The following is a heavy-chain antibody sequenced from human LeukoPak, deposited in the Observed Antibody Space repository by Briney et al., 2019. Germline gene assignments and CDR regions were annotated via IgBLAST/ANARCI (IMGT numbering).Heavy chain of an antibody. D-gene: IGHD5-18*01. V-gene: IGHV1-46*01. CDR2: INPSGGST. J-gene: IGHJ5*02. CDR3: ARALPHRRLMDTTMEQHWFDP. CDR1: GYTFTNFG. Sequence: ASVKVSCKASGYTFTNFGISWVRQAPGQGLEWMGIINPSGGSTSYAQKFQGRVTITRDMSTSTVYMELSSLRSEDTAVYYCARALPHRRLMDTTMEQHWFDPWGQGTLVTVSS.